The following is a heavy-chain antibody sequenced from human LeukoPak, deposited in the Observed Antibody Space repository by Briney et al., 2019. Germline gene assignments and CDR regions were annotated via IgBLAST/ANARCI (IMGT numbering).Heavy chain of an antibody. CDR2: IYPGDSDT. D-gene: IGHD3-10*01. J-gene: IGHJ4*02. CDR3: ARHDYYGSDSYARSFDY. CDR1: GYSFTSYW. Sequence: GESPKISCKGSGYSFTSYWIGWVRQMPGKGLEWMGIIYPGDSDTRYSPSFQGQVTISADKSISTDYLQSSSLKAPDTAMYYYARHDYYGSDSYARSFDYWGQGTLVTVSS. V-gene: IGHV5-51*01.